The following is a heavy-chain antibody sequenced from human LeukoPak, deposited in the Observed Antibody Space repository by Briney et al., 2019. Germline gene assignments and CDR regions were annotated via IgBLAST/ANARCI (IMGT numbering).Heavy chain of an antibody. Sequence: GGSLRLSCSASGFTFSSYAMHWVRQAPGKGLEYVSSISSNGGSTYYADSVKGRFTITRDNYKNTLYLQMSSLSAEDTAVYYCVKETVDSSGYYNWFDPWGQGTLVTVSS. V-gene: IGHV3-64D*06. CDR2: ISSNGGST. CDR3: VKETVDSSGYYNWFDP. CDR1: GFTFSSYA. D-gene: IGHD3-22*01. J-gene: IGHJ5*02.